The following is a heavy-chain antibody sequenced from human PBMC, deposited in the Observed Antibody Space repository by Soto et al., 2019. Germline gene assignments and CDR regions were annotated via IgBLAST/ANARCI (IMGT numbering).Heavy chain of an antibody. CDR2: IYYSGST. D-gene: IGHD1-7*01. CDR3: ARGQTGTKPSRVFDP. V-gene: IGHV4-59*01. J-gene: IGHJ5*02. CDR1: GGSISSYY. Sequence: NPSGTLSLTCTVSGGSISSYYWSWIRQPPGKGLEWIGYIYYSGSTNYNPSLKSRVTISVDTSKNQFSLKLSSVTAADTAVYYCARGQTGTKPSRVFDPWGQGTLVTVSS.